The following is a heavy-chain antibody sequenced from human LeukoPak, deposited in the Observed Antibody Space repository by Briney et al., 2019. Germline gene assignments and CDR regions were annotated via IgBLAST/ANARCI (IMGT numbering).Heavy chain of an antibody. CDR1: GYSISSGYY. J-gene: IGHJ4*02. Sequence: SETLSLTCTVSGYSISSGYYWGWIRQSPGKGLEWIGSIYTSGTTHFNPSLESRITMSVDTSKNQFSLKLSSVTAADTAVYYCARNSGTYHYYFDYWGQGTLVTVSS. CDR3: ARNSGTYHYYFDY. D-gene: IGHD1-26*01. V-gene: IGHV4-38-2*02. CDR2: IYTSGTT.